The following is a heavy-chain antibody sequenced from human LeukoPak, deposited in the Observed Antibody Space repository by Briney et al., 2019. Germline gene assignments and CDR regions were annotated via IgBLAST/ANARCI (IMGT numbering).Heavy chain of an antibody. CDR3: ARIYGWTTSGTYELTDY. CDR1: GFTFTDYY. Sequence: ASVKVSCKASGFTFTDYYIHWVRQAPGQGLEWMGRINLNSGATNCAQKFQDKATMTRDTSITTAYMELRSLTSDDTAIYYCARIYGWTTSGTYELTDYWGQGTLVTVSS. D-gene: IGHD1-26*01. V-gene: IGHV1-2*06. CDR2: INLNSGAT. J-gene: IGHJ4*02.